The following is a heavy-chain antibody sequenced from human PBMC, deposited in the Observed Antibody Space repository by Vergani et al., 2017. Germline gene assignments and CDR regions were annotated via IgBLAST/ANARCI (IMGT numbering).Heavy chain of an antibody. CDR3: ARSGRLTTMYYYYGMDV. Sequence: QVQLQESGPGLVKPSETLSLTCTVSGGSISSYYWSWIRQPPGKGLEWIGYIYYSGSTNYNPSLKSRVTISVDTSKNQFSLKLSSVTAADTAVYDCARSGRLTTMYYYYGMDVWGQGTTVTVSS. V-gene: IGHV4-59*01. J-gene: IGHJ6*02. D-gene: IGHD1-14*01. CDR1: GGSISSYY. CDR2: IYYSGST.